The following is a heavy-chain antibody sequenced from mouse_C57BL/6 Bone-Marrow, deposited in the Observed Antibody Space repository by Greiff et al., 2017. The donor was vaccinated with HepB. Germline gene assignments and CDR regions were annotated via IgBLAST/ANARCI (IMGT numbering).Heavy chain of an antibody. Sequence: VQLQQSVAELVRPGASVKLSCTASGFNIKNTYMHWVKQRPEQGLEWIGRIDPANGNTKYAQKFQGKATITTDTSSNTVYLQLSSLTSEDTAIYYCARPIYYGNYKDYAIDYWGQGTSVTVSS. CDR1: GFNIKNTY. J-gene: IGHJ4*01. V-gene: IGHV14-3*01. CDR2: IDPANGNT. CDR3: ARPIYYGNYKDYAIDY. D-gene: IGHD2-1*01.